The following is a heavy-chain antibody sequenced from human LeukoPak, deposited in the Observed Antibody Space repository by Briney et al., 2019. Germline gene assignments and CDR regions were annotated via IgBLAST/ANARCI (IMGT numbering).Heavy chain of an antibody. CDR3: ARDYFTSYYYYGMDV. Sequence: PSETLSLTCTVSGGSTSSYYSNWIRQPPGKGLEWIGSINYSGSTNYNPSLKSRVTISIDTSKNQFSLKLSSVTAADTAVYYCARDYFTSYYYYGMDVWGQGTTVTVSS. CDR1: GGSTSSYY. D-gene: IGHD2/OR15-2a*01. CDR2: INYSGST. J-gene: IGHJ6*02. V-gene: IGHV4-59*01.